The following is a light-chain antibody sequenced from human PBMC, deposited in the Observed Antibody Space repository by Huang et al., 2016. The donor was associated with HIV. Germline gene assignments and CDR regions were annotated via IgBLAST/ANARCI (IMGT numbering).Light chain of an antibody. J-gene: IGKJ2*01. CDR2: DAS. CDR1: QSISTK. V-gene: IGKV3-15*01. CDR3: QQYIKWPYT. Sequence: DIVMTQSPATLSVAPGERVTLSCRAAQSISTKFAWYQHKPGQSPRLLIDDASTRATGFPARFSGGGSRTEFTLTSSDLQSEDVAIYYCQQYIKWPYTFGQGTKLDIK.